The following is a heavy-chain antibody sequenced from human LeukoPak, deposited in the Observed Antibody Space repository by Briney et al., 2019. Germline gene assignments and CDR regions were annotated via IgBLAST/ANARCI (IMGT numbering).Heavy chain of an antibody. Sequence: SETLSLTCTVSGGSISSYYWSWIRQPAGKGLEWIGRIYTSGSTYYNPSLKSRVTISVDTSKNQFSLKLSSVTAADTAVYYCARPARDNSAPSPFDYWGQGTLVTVSS. J-gene: IGHJ4*02. CDR2: IYTSGST. V-gene: IGHV4-4*07. CDR3: ARPARDNSAPSPFDY. CDR1: GGSISSYY. D-gene: IGHD1-20*01.